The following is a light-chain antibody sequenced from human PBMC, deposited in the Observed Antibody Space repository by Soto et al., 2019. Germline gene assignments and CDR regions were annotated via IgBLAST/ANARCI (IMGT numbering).Light chain of an antibody. J-gene: IGKJ4*01. Sequence: ELVLTQSPGTLSLSPGERATLSCRASQSVSSDYLAWYQQKPGQTPKVLIYRASSRATGIPDRFSGSGSGTDFTLTISRLEPEDFAVYYCQQYGSSPLTFGGGTRWIS. V-gene: IGKV3-20*01. CDR2: RAS. CDR1: QSVSSDY. CDR3: QQYGSSPLT.